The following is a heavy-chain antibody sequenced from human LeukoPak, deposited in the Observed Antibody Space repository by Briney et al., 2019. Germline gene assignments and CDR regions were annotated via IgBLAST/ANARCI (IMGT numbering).Heavy chain of an antibody. Sequence: PSETLSLTCTVSGGSISSGDYYWSWIRQPPGKGLEWIGYIYYSGSTYYNPSLQSRVIISVDTSKNQFSLKLTSATAADTAVYYCARALYSMTTVTTEYWFDYWGQRTLVTVSS. J-gene: IGHJ4*02. CDR1: GGSISSGDYY. V-gene: IGHV4-30-4*01. D-gene: IGHD4-17*01. CDR3: ARALYSMTTVTTEYWFDY. CDR2: IYYSGST.